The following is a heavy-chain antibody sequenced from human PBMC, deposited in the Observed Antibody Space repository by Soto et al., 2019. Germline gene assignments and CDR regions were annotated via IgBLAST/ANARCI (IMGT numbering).Heavy chain of an antibody. CDR1: GFSLSTSGVG. Sequence: QITLKESGPTLVKPTQTLTLTCTFSGFSLSTSGVGVGWIRQPPGKALEWLALIYWDDDKRYSPSLKSRLTITNDTSKNQFVLTMTNMDPVDTAKYYCAHRRSTYYYDSTFDPWGQGTLVTVSS. CDR2: IYWDDDK. D-gene: IGHD3-22*01. V-gene: IGHV2-5*02. CDR3: AHRRSTYYYDSTFDP. J-gene: IGHJ5*02.